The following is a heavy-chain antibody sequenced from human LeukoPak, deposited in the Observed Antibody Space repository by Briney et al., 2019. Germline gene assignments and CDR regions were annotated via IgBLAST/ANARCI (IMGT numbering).Heavy chain of an antibody. Sequence: GGSLRLSCAASGFAFSTYWMHWVRQAPGKGLVWVSRINSGGSSTTYADSVKGRFTISRDNAMDTLYLQMTSLRAEDTAVYYCASSSSYYFYYFDYWGQGTLVTVSS. CDR1: GFAFSTYW. V-gene: IGHV3-74*03. CDR2: INSGGSST. D-gene: IGHD3-22*01. CDR3: ASSSSYYFYYFDY. J-gene: IGHJ4*02.